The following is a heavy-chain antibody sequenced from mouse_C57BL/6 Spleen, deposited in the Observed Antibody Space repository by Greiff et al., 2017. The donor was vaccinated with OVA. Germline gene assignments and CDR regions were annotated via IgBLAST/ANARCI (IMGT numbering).Heavy chain of an antibody. CDR2: IYPGSGNT. CDR3: ARSYYYGSQDY. D-gene: IGHD1-1*01. CDR1: GYTFTDYY. Sequence: QVQLKESGAELVRPGASVKLSCKASGYTFTDYYINWVKQRPGQGLEWIARIYPGSGNTYYNEKFKGKATLTAEKSSSTAYMQLSSLTSEDSAVYFCARSYYYGSQDYWGQGTTLTVSS. J-gene: IGHJ2*01. V-gene: IGHV1-76*01.